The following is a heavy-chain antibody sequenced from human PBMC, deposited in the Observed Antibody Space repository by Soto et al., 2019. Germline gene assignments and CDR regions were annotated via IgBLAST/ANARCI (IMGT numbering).Heavy chain of an antibody. J-gene: IGHJ4*02. CDR3: ARLRWGLQVYFDY. CDR1: GGSISSSSYY. CDR2: IYYSGST. D-gene: IGHD2-21*02. Sequence: QLQLQESGPGLVKPSETLSLTCTVSGGSISSSSYYWGWIRQPPGKGLEWIGSIYYSGSTYYNPSLKSRVTISVDTSKNQFSLKLSSVTAADTAVYYCARLRWGLQVYFDYWGQGTLVTVSS. V-gene: IGHV4-39*01.